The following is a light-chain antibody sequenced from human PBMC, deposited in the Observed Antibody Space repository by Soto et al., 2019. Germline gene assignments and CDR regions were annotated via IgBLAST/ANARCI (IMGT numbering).Light chain of an antibody. CDR1: QSVSSN. Sequence: EIVMTQSPATLSVSPGERATLSCRASQSVSSNLAWYQQKPGQAPRLLIYGASTRATGIPARCSGSGSGTEFTLTISSLQSEDFAVYYCQQYNNWPPENTFGQGTKLEIK. V-gene: IGKV3-15*01. CDR3: QQYNNWPPENT. CDR2: GAS. J-gene: IGKJ2*01.